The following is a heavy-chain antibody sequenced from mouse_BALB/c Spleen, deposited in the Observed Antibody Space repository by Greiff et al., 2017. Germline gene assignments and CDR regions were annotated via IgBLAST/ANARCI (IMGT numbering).Heavy chain of an antibody. CDR2: SYWDDDK. D-gene: IGHD3-3*01. Sequence: QVTLKESGPGILQPSQTLSLTCSFSGFSLSTSGMGVSWIRQPSGKGLEWLAHSYWDDDKRNNPSLKSRLTISKDTSRNQVFLKITSVDTADTATYYCARRGAGSGHYYAMDYWGQGTSVTVSS. J-gene: IGHJ4*01. CDR3: ARRGAGSGHYYAMDY. V-gene: IGHV8-12*01. CDR1: GFSLSTSGMG.